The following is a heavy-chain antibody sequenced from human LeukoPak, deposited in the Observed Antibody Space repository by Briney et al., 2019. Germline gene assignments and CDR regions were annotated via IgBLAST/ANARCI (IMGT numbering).Heavy chain of an antibody. J-gene: IGHJ4*02. CDR1: GFTFSNYW. V-gene: IGHV3-23*01. CDR2: ISGSGGST. Sequence: GGSLRLSCEGSGFTFSNYWMGWVRQAPGKGLEWVSAISGSGGSTYYADSVKGRFTISRDNSKNTLYLQMNSLRAEDTAVYYCAKVIQRSYADYWGQGTLVTVSS. D-gene: IGHD1-26*01. CDR3: AKVIQRSYADY.